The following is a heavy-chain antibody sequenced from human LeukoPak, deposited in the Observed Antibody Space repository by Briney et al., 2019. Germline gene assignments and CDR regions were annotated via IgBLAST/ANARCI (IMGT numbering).Heavy chain of an antibody. J-gene: IGHJ4*02. D-gene: IGHD1-26*01. CDR1: GFTFTSSA. Sequence: VASVKVSCKASGFTFTSSAVQWVRQARGQRLEWIGWIVVGSGNTNYAQKFQERVTITRDMSTSTAYMELSSLRSEDTAVYYCAAGFQVGAIDYWGQGTLVTVSS. V-gene: IGHV1-58*01. CDR2: IVVGSGNT. CDR3: AAGFQVGAIDY.